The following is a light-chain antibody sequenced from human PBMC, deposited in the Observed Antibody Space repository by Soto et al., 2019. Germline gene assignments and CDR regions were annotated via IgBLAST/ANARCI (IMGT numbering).Light chain of an antibody. CDR1: QSVNNNF. CDR2: DAS. CDR3: QQYTISPPIT. V-gene: IGKV3-20*01. J-gene: IGKJ5*01. Sequence: EIVLTQSPGTLSLSPGERATLSCRASQSVNNNFLAWYQQKPGQAPRLLIYDASSRATGIPDRFSGSGSGTEFTLTISRLEPEDFAVYYCQQYTISPPITFGQGTRLE.